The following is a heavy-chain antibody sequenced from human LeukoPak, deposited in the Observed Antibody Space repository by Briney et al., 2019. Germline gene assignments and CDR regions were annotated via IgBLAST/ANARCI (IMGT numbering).Heavy chain of an antibody. Sequence: GGTLRLTCAASGFTFSSYGMSWVRQAPGKGLEWVSAISGSGGSTYYADSVKGRFTISRDNAKNSLYLQMNSLRAEDTAVYYCARLLAYNSGGEAFDHWGQGTLVTVSS. CDR3: ARLLAYNSGGEAFDH. CDR2: ISGSGGST. J-gene: IGHJ4*02. CDR1: GFTFSSYG. V-gene: IGHV3-23*01. D-gene: IGHD1-20*01.